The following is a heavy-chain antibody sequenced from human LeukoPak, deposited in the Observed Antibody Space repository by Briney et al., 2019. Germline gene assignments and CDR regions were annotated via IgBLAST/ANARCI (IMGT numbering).Heavy chain of an antibody. CDR3: ARYCSIGSCFDY. D-gene: IGHD2-15*01. CDR2: INQDGGEE. J-gene: IGHJ4*02. Sequence: GGSLRLSCAASGFTFSIYWMSWVRQAPGKGLEWVANINQDGGEEYYVDSLKGRFTISRDNAKNSLYLQLNSRRADDTAVYYCARYCSIGSCFDYWGQGALVTVSS. V-gene: IGHV3-7*04. CDR1: GFTFSIYW.